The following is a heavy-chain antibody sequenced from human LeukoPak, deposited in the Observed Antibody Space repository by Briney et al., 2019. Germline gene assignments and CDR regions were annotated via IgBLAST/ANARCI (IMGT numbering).Heavy chain of an antibody. J-gene: IGHJ6*04. CDR1: GGSISSTSYY. CDR2: VYYGGSS. CDR3: ARIVTLFGGVPERYYLDV. V-gene: IGHV4-39*01. Sequence: SETLSLTCTVSGGSISSTSYYWGWIRQPPGKGLEWIGCVSVYYGGSSYYNPSLKSRVSISFDTSNNQFSLKVRSVSASDTGVYYCARIVTLFGGVPERYYLDVWGKGTTVTVSS. D-gene: IGHD3-3*01.